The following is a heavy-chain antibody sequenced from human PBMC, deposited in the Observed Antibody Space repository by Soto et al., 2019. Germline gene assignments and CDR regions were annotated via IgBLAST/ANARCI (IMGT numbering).Heavy chain of an antibody. V-gene: IGHV4-4*02. Sequence: SETLSLTCAVSSGSISSSNWWSWVRQPPGKGLEWIGEIYHSGSTNYNPSLKSRVTISVDKSKNQFSLKLSSVTAADTAVYYCARVRGEYSGYDWLFDYWGQGTLVTVSS. CDR1: SGSISSSNW. J-gene: IGHJ4*02. CDR3: ARVRGEYSGYDWLFDY. D-gene: IGHD5-12*01. CDR2: IYHSGST.